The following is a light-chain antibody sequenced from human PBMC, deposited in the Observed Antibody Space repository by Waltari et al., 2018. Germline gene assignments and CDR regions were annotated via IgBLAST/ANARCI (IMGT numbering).Light chain of an antibody. J-gene: IGKJ4*01. CDR2: GAS. Sequence: DIQMTQSPSSLSASVGDTVTITCRASQSISTYLHWFQQKPGKAPKALIYGASNLQSGVPTRFSGSGSGTEFTLTISNVQPEDSATYYCQQSDSSPLLTFGGGSKVEIK. V-gene: IGKV1-39*01. CDR1: QSISTY. CDR3: QQSDSSPLLT.